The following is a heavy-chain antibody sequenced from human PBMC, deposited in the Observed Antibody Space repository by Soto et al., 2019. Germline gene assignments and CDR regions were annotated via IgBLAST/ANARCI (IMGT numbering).Heavy chain of an antibody. J-gene: IGHJ4*02. CDR2: MNPESGNI. D-gene: IGHD2-2*01. CDR3: ARFVRHQLPTIDF. V-gene: IGHV1-8*01. CDR1: GYTFTSYD. Sequence: DSLKVTCKDSGYTFTSYDINWVRQATGQGLEWMGWMNPESGNIGYGERFQGRVTMTRNTSTSTAYMDLIGLRSDDTAVYYCARFVRHQLPTIDFWGQGTLVTVSS.